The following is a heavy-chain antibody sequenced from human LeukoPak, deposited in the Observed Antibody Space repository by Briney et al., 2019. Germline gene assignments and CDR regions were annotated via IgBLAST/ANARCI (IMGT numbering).Heavy chain of an antibody. CDR1: GFTFSSYA. Sequence: PGGSLRLSCAASGFTFSSYAMSWVRQAPGKGLEWVSAISGSGGSTYYADSVKGRFTISRDNSKNTLYLQMNSQRAEDTAVYYCAKSSTRYCSSTSCYTDYGMDVWGQGTTVTVSS. D-gene: IGHD2-2*02. J-gene: IGHJ6*02. CDR3: AKSSTRYCSSTSCYTDYGMDV. CDR2: ISGSGGST. V-gene: IGHV3-23*01.